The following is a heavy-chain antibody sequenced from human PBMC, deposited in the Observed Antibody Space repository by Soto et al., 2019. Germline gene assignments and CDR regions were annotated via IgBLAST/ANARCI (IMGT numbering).Heavy chain of an antibody. V-gene: IGHV5-51*01. J-gene: IGHJ4*02. CDR1: GYRFTSYW. D-gene: IGHD6-13*01. CDR2: IYPGDPDT. Sequence: PGESLKISCQCSGYRFTSYWIGWVRQMPGKGLEWMGIIYPGDPDTRYSPSFQGQVTISADKSISTAYLQWSSLKASDTAMYYCARPLAAAGAYFDYWGQGTLVTVSS. CDR3: ARPLAAAGAYFDY.